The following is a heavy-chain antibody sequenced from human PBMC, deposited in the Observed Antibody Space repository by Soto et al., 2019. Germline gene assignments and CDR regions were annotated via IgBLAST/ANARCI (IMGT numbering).Heavy chain of an antibody. V-gene: IGHV3-23*01. CDR3: AKCSRSYSLGSYIAY. CDR2: ISGSGDSP. D-gene: IGHD3-22*01. CDR1: DFTFSSYS. Sequence: GGSLRLSCAASDFTFSSYSMIWVRQAPGKGLEWVSAISGSGDSPHYADSLQGRFSISRDNSKNTLYLQMRSLRAEDTALYYCAKCSRSYSLGSYIAYWGQGTLVALSS. J-gene: IGHJ4*02.